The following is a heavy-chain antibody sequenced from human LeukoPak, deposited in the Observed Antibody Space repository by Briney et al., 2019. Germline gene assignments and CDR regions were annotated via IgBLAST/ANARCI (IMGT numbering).Heavy chain of an antibody. CDR2: INSDGSST. CDR1: GFTFSSYW. Sequence: PGGSLRLSCAASGFTFSSYWMHWVRQAPGKGLVWVSRINSDGSSTSYADSVKGRFTISRDNAKNTLYLQMNSLRAEDTAVYYCARDHIPTVTTYYYYYMDVWGKGTTVTISS. CDR3: ARDHIPTVTTYYYYYMDV. V-gene: IGHV3-74*01. J-gene: IGHJ6*03. D-gene: IGHD4-17*01.